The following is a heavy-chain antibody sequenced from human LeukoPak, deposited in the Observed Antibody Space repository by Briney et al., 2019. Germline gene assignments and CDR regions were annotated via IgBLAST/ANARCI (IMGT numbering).Heavy chain of an antibody. V-gene: IGHV4-34*01. CDR2: INHSGST. CDR3: ARGRGIAVAAWFDP. CDR1: GGSFSVYY. Sequence: SETLSLTCAVYGGSFSVYYWSWIRQPPGKGLEWIGEINHSGSTNYNPSLKGRVTISVDTSKNQFSLKLSSVTAADTAVYYCARGRGIAVAAWFDPWGQGTLVTVSS. J-gene: IGHJ5*02. D-gene: IGHD6-19*01.